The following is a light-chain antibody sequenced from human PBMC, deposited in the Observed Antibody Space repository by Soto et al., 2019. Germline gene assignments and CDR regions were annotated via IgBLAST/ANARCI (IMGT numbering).Light chain of an antibody. CDR2: DND. V-gene: IGLV1-51*01. J-gene: IGLJ1*01. CDR3: GTWDTSLSGGGV. Sequence: QSVLTQPPSASGTPGQRVTISCSGGSYNVGKNLVYWYQQRPGTAPKLIIYDNDKRPSGIPDRFSGSKSGTSATLGISGLQTGDEADYYCGTWDTSLSGGGVFGTGTKVTVL. CDR1: SYNVGKNL.